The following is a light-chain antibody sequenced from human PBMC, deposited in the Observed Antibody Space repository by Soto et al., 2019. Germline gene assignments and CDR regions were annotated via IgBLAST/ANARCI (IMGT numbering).Light chain of an antibody. V-gene: IGKV3-20*01. Sequence: EIVLTQSPGTLSLSPGERAILSCRASQTFSSYLAWYQQKPGQAPRLLIYGASSRATGIPDRFSGSGSGTDFTLTISRLEPEDVAVYYCQQYGSSPPFTFGPGTKVDIK. CDR2: GAS. J-gene: IGKJ3*01. CDR3: QQYGSSPPFT. CDR1: QTFSSY.